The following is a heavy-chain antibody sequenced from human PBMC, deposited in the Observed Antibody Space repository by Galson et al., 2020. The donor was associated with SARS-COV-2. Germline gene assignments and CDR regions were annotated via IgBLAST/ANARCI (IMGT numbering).Heavy chain of an antibody. CDR3: ARHGRGELLFPFDY. J-gene: IGHJ4*02. CDR2: TYDSGST. CDR1: GGSISSSIYF. D-gene: IGHD1-26*01. Sequence: SETLSLTCTVSGGSISSSIYFWGWIRQPPWKALQWIGTTYDSGSTYYDPSLKSRLTISVDTSKNQFSLKLSSVTAADTAVYYCARHGRGELLFPFDYWGQGILVTVSS. V-gene: IGHV4-39*01.